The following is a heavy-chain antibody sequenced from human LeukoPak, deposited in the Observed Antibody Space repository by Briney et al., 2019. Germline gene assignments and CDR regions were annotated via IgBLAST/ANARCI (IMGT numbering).Heavy chain of an antibody. CDR2: NYPGDSDT. CDR3: ARHAATVTGNWFDP. J-gene: IGHJ5*02. CDR1: GYSFTSYW. Sequence: GESLKISCKGSGYSFTSYWIGWVRHMPGKGLEWMRINYPGDSDTRYSPSFQGQVTISADKSISTAYLQWSSLKASDTAMYYCARHAATVTGNWFDPWGQGTLVTVSS. D-gene: IGHD4-11*01. V-gene: IGHV5-51*01.